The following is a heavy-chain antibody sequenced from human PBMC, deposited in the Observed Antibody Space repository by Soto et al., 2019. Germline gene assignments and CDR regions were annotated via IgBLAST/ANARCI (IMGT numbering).Heavy chain of an antibody. CDR1: GFTFSDYY. CDR3: AVRYCSSTSCSTLDY. D-gene: IGHD2-2*01. CDR2: INHSGST. J-gene: IGHJ4*02. V-gene: IGHV4-34*08. Sequence: GSLRLSCAASGFTFSDYYMSWIRQAPGKGLEWIGEINHSGSTNYNPSLKSRVTISVDTSKNQLSLRLSSVTAADTAMYYCAVRYCSSTSCSTLDYWGQGTLVTSPQ.